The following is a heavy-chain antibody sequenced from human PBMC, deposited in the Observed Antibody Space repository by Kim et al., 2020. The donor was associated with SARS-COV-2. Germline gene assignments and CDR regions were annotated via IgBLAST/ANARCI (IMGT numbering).Heavy chain of an antibody. CDR2: VYDSGTT. J-gene: IGHJ4*02. CDR3: ARHGPHHSGYEARFDT. CDR1: GGSISGYY. Sequence: SETLSLTCTVSGGSISGYYWSWIRQPPGKRLEWIGYVYDSGTTNYNPSLKGRPTVSVDMSKKQLSLRLSSVTAADTAIYYCARHGPHHSGYEARFDTWGQGTLVSVSS. V-gene: IGHV4-59*08. D-gene: IGHD5-12*01.